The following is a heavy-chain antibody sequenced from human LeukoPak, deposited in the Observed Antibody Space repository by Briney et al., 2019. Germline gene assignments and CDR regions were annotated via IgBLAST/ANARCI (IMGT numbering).Heavy chain of an antibody. CDR3: AREEDGSSWYELDY. CDR2: ISAYNGNT. D-gene: IGHD6-13*01. J-gene: IGHJ4*02. Sequence: ASVKASCKASGHTFTSYGISWVRQAPGQGLEWMGWISAYNGNTNYAQKLQGRVTMTTDTSTSTAYMELRSLRSDDTAVYYCAREEDGSSWYELDYWGQGTLVTVSS. CDR1: GHTFTSYG. V-gene: IGHV1-18*01.